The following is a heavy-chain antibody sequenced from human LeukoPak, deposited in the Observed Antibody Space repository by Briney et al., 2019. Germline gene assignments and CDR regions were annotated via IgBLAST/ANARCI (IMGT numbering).Heavy chain of an antibody. Sequence: SVKVSCKASGGTFSSYAISWVRQAPGQGLEWMGGIIPIFGTANYAQKFQGRVTITADESTSTAYMELSSLRSEDTAVYYCARGSAAAGYNGGYWGQGTLVTVSS. V-gene: IGHV1-69*01. J-gene: IGHJ4*02. CDR1: GGTFSSYA. D-gene: IGHD6-13*01. CDR2: IIPIFGTA. CDR3: ARGSAAAGYNGGY.